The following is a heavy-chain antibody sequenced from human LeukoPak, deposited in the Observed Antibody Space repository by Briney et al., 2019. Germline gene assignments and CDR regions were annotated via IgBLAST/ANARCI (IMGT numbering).Heavy chain of an antibody. Sequence: GSLRLSCAASGFTFSSYEMNWVRQAPGKGLEWVSYISSSGSTIYYADSVKGRFTISRDNAKNSLYLQMNSLRAEDTALYYCAGSSSSRSYYYYYYMDVWGKGTTVTVSS. CDR3: AGSSSSRSYYYYYYMDV. D-gene: IGHD6-6*01. V-gene: IGHV3-48*03. CDR1: GFTFSSYE. CDR2: ISSSGSTI. J-gene: IGHJ6*03.